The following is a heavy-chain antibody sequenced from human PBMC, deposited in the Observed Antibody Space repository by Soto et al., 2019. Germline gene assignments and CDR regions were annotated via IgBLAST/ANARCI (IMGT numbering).Heavy chain of an antibody. J-gene: IGHJ3*02. CDR1: GFTFITYW. Sequence: EVQLVESGGGLVQPGGSLRLSCAASGFTFITYWWPWVRQGPGKGLVWTSRINIDGSSTSYADSVKGRFTISRDNTKNTLYLQMNSLRAEDTAVYYCARLGWSGYDHDAFDIWGQGTMVTVSS. CDR3: ARLGWSGYDHDAFDI. CDR2: INIDGSST. V-gene: IGHV3-74*01. D-gene: IGHD5-12*01.